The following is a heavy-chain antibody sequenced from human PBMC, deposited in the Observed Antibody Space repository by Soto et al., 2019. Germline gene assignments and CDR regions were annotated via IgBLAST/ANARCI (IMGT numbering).Heavy chain of an antibody. V-gene: IGHV3-48*02. J-gene: IGHJ4*02. CDR3: ATAGYYCPGILL. D-gene: IGHD3-10*01. CDR1: GFTFNSYS. CDR2: ISSSSSTI. Sequence: EVQLVESGGGLVQPGGSLRLSCAASGFTFNSYSMNWVRQAPGKGLEWVSYISSSSSTIYYADSVKGRFTISRDNAKNSLYLQMNSLRDEVTAVYYCATAGYYCPGILLWGQGTLVTVSS.